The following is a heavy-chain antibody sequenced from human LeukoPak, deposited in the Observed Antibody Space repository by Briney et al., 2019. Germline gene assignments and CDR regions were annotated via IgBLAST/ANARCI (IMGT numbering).Heavy chain of an antibody. CDR3: ARWFGELFDYYYYMDV. CDR1: GATFISYA. V-gene: IGHV1-69*06. CDR2: IIPIFGTA. J-gene: IGHJ6*03. Sequence: GASVKVSCKASGATFISYAMSWVRQAPGQGLEWMGGIIPIFGTANYAQKFQGRVTITADKSTSTAYMEVSSLRSDDTAVYYCARWFGELFDYYYYMDVWGKGTTVTVSS. D-gene: IGHD3-10*01.